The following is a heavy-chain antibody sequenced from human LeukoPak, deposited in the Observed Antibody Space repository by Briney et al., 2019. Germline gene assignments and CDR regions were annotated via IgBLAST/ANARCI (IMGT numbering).Heavy chain of an antibody. CDR1: GFTFSSYA. V-gene: IGHV3-30*01. CDR2: ISYDGSNK. D-gene: IGHD4-17*01. J-gene: IGHJ4*02. CDR3: ARGVWGDYSSVGTIDY. Sequence: GGSLRLSCAASGFTFSSYAMHWVRQAPGKGLEWVAVISYDGSNKYYADSVKGRFTISRDNSKNTLYLQMNSLRAEDTDVYYCARGVWGDYSSVGTIDYWGQGTLVTVSS.